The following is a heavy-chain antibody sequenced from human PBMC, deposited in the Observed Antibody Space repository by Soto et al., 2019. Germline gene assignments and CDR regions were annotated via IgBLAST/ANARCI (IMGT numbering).Heavy chain of an antibody. V-gene: IGHV1-18*01. CDR3: AREGRYSGSYPTDFGPPYFDY. D-gene: IGHD1-26*01. J-gene: IGHJ4*02. Sequence: ASVKVSCKASGYTFTSYGISWVRQAPGQGLEWMGWISAYNGNTNYAQKLQGRVTMTTDTSTSTAYMELRSLRSDDTAVYYCAREGRYSGSYPTDFGPPYFDYWGQGTLVTVSS. CDR1: GYTFTSYG. CDR2: ISAYNGNT.